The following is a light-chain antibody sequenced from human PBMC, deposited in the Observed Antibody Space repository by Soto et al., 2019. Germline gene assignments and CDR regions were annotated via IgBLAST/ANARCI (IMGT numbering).Light chain of an antibody. CDR1: QSIWTK. CDR2: GAS. V-gene: IGKV3-20*01. J-gene: IGKJ5*01. CDR3: QQNGTSP. Sequence: VMTQSPATLSVSPGATVTLSCRASQSIWTKLGWYHHKPGQSPRLLIYGASKRATGFPAQLSVTGSGTDFTLTISRLEPESFAGDSCQQNGTSPFGLGTRL.